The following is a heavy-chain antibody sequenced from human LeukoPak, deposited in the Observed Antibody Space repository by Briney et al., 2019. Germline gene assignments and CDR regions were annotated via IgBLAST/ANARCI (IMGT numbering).Heavy chain of an antibody. V-gene: IGHV4-4*07. J-gene: IGHJ4*02. Sequence: SETLSLTCTVSGGSISGYSLSWIRQPAGKGLEWIGRIYTSETTNYNPSLKSRVTMSVDTSKNQFSLQLISVTAADTAVYYCADFDFDYWGQGTLVTVSS. CDR2: IYTSETT. CDR3: ADFDFDY. CDR1: GGSISGYS.